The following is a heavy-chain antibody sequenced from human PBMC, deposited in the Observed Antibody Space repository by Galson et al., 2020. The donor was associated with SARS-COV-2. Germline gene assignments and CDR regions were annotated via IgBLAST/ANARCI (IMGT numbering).Heavy chain of an antibody. CDR1: GGSFSGYY. D-gene: IGHD3-22*01. V-gene: IGHV4-34*01. CDR3: ARTDSSGSFHY. J-gene: IGHJ4*02. Sequence: SETLSLTCAVYGGSFSGYYWSWIRQPPGKGLEWIGEINHSGSTNYNPSLKSRVTISVDTSKNQFSLKLSSVTAADTAVYYCARTDSSGSFHYWGQGTLVTVSS. CDR2: INHSGST.